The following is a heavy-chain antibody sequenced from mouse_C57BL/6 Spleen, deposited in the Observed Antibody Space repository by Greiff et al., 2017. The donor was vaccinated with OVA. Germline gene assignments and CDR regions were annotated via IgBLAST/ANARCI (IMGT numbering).Heavy chain of an antibody. J-gene: IGHJ2*01. D-gene: IGHD6-1*01. V-gene: IGHV1-61*01. CDR3: ARGREGVCCDY. CDR1: GYTFTSYW. Sequence: QVQLQQPGAELVRPGSSVKLSCKASGYTFTSYWMAWVKQRPGQGLEWIGNIYPSDSETHYNQKFKDKATLTVDKSSSTAYMQLSSLTSEDSAVYYSARGREGVCCDYWGQGTTLTVSS. CDR2: IYPSDSET.